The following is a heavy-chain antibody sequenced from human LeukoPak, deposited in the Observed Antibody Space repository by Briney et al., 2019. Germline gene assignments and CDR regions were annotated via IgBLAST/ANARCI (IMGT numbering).Heavy chain of an antibody. V-gene: IGHV1-69*05. CDR3: ARDWDDYGDLPDYFDY. CDR2: IIPIFGTA. CDR1: GGTFSSYA. Sequence: ASVKVSCKASGGTFSSYAISWVRQAPGQGLEWMGRIIPIFGTANYAQKFQGRVTITTDESTSTAYMELSSLRSEDTAVYYCARDWDDYGDLPDYFDYWGQGTLVTVSS. D-gene: IGHD4-17*01. J-gene: IGHJ4*02.